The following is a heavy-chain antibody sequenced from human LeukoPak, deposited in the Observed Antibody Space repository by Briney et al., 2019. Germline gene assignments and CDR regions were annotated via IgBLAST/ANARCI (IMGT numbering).Heavy chain of an antibody. D-gene: IGHD3-22*01. J-gene: IGHJ4*02. CDR3: ARGSTYYDSSGQVPFDY. Sequence: GGSLRLSCATSGFTFSSYSMNWVRQAPGKGLEWGSYISGSSSTIYYADSVKGRFTISRDNGKNTLYLQMNSLRAEDTAVYYCARGSTYYDSSGQVPFDYWGREPWSPSPQ. CDR2: ISGSSSTI. CDR1: GFTFSSYS. V-gene: IGHV3-48*01.